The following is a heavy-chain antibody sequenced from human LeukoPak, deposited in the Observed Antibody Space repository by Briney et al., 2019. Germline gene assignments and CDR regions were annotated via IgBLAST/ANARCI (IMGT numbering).Heavy chain of an antibody. CDR2: MNPNSGNT. D-gene: IGHD2-15*01. V-gene: IGHV1-8*01. CDR3: ARDGVGAADY. J-gene: IGHJ4*02. CDR1: GYTFTSYD. Sequence: ASVKVSCKASGYTFTSYDINWVRQATGQGLEWMGWMNPNSGNTGYAQKFQSRVTTTRNTPTSTPFTEQSSLRSEDTAVYYCARDGVGAADYWGQGTLVTVSS.